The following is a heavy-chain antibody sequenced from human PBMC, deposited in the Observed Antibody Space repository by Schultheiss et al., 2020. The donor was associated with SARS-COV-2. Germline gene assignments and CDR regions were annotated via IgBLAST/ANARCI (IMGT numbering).Heavy chain of an antibody. J-gene: IGHJ5*02. CDR3: ARKNHYYGSGSYYKMGNWFDP. V-gene: IGHV4-59*12. CDR2: IYYSGST. Sequence: SQTLSLTCTVSGGSISSYYWSWIRQPPGKGLEWIGYIYYSGSTNYNPSLKSRVTISVDTSKNQFSLKLSSVTAADTAVYYCARKNHYYGSGSYYKMGNWFDPWGQGTLVTVSS. CDR1: GGSISSYY. D-gene: IGHD3-10*01.